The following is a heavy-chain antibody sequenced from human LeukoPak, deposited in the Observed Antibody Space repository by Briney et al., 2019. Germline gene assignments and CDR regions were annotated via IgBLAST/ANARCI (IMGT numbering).Heavy chain of an antibody. D-gene: IGHD2-21*02. CDR2: VVVGSGNT. CDR3: AALHFYCGGDCYPGGLDY. V-gene: IGHV1-58*01. CDR1: GFTFTSSA. Sequence: SVKVSCKASGFTFTSSAVQWVRQARGQRLEWIGWVVVGSGNTNYAQKFQERVTITRDMSTSTAYMELSSLRSEDTAVYYCAALHFYCGGDCYPGGLDYWGQGTLVTVSS. J-gene: IGHJ4*02.